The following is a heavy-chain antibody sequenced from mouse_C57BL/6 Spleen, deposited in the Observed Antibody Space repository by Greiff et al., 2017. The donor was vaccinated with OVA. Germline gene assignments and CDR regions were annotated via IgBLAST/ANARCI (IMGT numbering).Heavy chain of an antibody. CDR1: GYAFSSYW. V-gene: IGHV1-80*01. D-gene: IGHD1-1*01. Sequence: VQLQQSGAELVKPGASVKISCKASGYAFSSYWMNWVKQRPGQGLEWIGQIYPGDGDTNYNAKFKGKATLTADKSSSTAYMQLSSLTSEDSAVYSCARSGYGSSYGFYYFDCWGTGTTLTVSS. CDR2: IYPGDGDT. J-gene: IGHJ2*01. CDR3: ARSGYGSSYGFYYFDC.